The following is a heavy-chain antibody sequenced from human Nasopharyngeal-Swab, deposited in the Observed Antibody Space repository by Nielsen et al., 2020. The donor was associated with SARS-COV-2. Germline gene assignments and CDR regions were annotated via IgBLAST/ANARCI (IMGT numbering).Heavy chain of an antibody. CDR1: GVSITSQY. CDR2: ISHNSDT. V-gene: IGHV4-59*11. Sequence: SETLSLTCTVSGVSITSQYWSWIRQPPGKGLEWIGYISHNSDTSYNPSPKSRVTMFMDTSKNQFSLRLRSVTAADTAVYYCAKEGATGWFDPWGQGTLVTVSS. CDR3: AKEGATGWFDP. J-gene: IGHJ5*02.